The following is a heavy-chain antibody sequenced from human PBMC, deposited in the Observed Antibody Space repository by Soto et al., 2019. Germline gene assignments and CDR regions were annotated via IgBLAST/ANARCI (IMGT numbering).Heavy chain of an antibody. CDR2: IYYSGST. CDR1: GGSISRYY. V-gene: IGHV4-59*01. D-gene: IGHD3-22*01. Sequence: LETLSLTCTVSGGSISRYYWSWIRQPPGKGLEWIGYIYYSGSTNYNPSLKSRVTISVDTSKNQFSLKLSSVTAADTAVYYCARIGHYYDSLDLYYFDYWGQGTLVTVSS. CDR3: ARIGHYYDSLDLYYFDY. J-gene: IGHJ4*02.